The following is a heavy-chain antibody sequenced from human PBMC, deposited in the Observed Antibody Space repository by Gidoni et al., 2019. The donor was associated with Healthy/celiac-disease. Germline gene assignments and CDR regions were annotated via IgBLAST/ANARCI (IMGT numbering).Heavy chain of an antibody. V-gene: IGHV1-69*06. D-gene: IGHD1-7*01. Sequence: QVQLVQSGAEVKKPGSSVQVSCKASGGTFSSNAISWVRQAPGQGHEWMGGIIPLFGTANYAQNFQGRVTITADKSTSTAYMELSSLRSEDTAVYYCAREGITGTTSSAGMDVWGQGTTVTVSS. CDR3: AREGITGTTSSAGMDV. CDR1: GGTFSSNA. CDR2: IIPLFGTA. J-gene: IGHJ6*02.